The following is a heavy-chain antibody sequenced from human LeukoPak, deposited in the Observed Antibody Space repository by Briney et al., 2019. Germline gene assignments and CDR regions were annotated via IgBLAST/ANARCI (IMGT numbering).Heavy chain of an antibody. CDR1: GGTFSSYA. Sequence: SVKVSCKASGGTFSSYAISWVRQAPGQGLEWMGGIIPIFGTANYAQKFQGRVTIAADESTSTAYMELSSLRSEDTAVYYCARAGYSSGWYVVSDWFDPWGQGTLVTVSS. D-gene: IGHD6-19*01. CDR3: ARAGYSSGWYVVSDWFDP. J-gene: IGHJ5*02. CDR2: IIPIFGTA. V-gene: IGHV1-69*13.